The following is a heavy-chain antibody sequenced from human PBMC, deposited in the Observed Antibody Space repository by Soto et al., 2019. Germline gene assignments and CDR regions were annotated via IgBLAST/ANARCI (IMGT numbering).Heavy chain of an antibody. J-gene: IGHJ4*02. CDR3: ARDRVPSGATQSVFDY. Sequence: SETPSLTFAISGGSISSSNWWSWVRQPPGGGLEWIGEIYHSGSTNHNPSLKSRVTISVDKSKNQFSLKLSSVTAADTAVYYCARDRVPSGATQSVFDYWGQGTLVTVSS. D-gene: IGHD2-15*01. CDR1: GGSISSSNW. CDR2: IYHSGST. V-gene: IGHV4-4*02.